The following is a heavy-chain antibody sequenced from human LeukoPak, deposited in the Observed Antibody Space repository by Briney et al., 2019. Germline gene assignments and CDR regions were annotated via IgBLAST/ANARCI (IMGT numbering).Heavy chain of an antibody. Sequence: GGSLRLSCAASGFTFSSYGMHWVRQAPGKGLEWVAFIRYDGSNKYYADSVKGRFTISRDNSKNTLYLQMNSLRAEDTAVYYCAKDGGRLLWFGELLFDYWGQGTLVTVSS. V-gene: IGHV3-30*02. CDR3: AKDGGRLLWFGELLFDY. CDR1: GFTFSSYG. D-gene: IGHD3-10*01. CDR2: IRYDGSNK. J-gene: IGHJ4*02.